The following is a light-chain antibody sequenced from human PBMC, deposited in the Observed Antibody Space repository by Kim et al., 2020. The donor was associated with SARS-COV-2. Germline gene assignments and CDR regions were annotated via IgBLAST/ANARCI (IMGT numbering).Light chain of an antibody. CDR3: QTWATDVV. Sequence: QPVLTQSPSASASLGASVRLTCTLSSGHSDYAIAWHQQQPEKGPRFLIKVNSDGTYAKGDGIPDRFSVSTSGAERYLIVSSLQSEDEADYYCQTWATDVVFGGGTRLTVL. J-gene: IGLJ3*02. CDR1: SGHSDYA. V-gene: IGLV4-69*02. CDR2: VNSDGTY.